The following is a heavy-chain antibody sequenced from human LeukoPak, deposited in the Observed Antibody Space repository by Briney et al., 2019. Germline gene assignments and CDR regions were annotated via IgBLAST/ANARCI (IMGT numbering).Heavy chain of an antibody. D-gene: IGHD3-10*01. CDR3: ARDYYGAGLTYFDY. V-gene: IGHV4-30-4*01. CDR1: GGSISSGDYH. CDR2: IYYSGST. Sequence: PSETLSLTCTVSGGSISSGDYHWSWIRQPPGKGLEWIGYIYYSGSTYYNPSLKSRVTITVDTSKNQFSLKLRSVTAADTAVYYCARDYYGAGLTYFDYWGQGTLVTVSS. J-gene: IGHJ4*02.